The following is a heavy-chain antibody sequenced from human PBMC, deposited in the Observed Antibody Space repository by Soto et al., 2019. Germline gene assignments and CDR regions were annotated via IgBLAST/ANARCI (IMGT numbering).Heavy chain of an antibody. V-gene: IGHV1-8*01. CDR1: GYTFTSYD. CDR3: ARGSSITGITSPIGY. J-gene: IGHJ4*02. D-gene: IGHD1-7*01. CDR2: TNPNSGNT. Sequence: GASVKVSCKASGYTFTSYDIKWVRQATGQGLEWMGWTNPNSGNTGYAQKFQGRVTMTRNTSISTAYMELSSLRSEDTAVYYCARGSSITGITSPIGYWVQGTLVTVSS.